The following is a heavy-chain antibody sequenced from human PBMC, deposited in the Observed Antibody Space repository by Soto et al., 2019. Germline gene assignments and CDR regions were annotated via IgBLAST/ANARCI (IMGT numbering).Heavy chain of an antibody. D-gene: IGHD6-6*01. Sequence: QPQLQESGPGLVKPSETLSLTCTVSGGSVSSCCNYWGRVRQPPGKGLEWIGSIHNSGSTSYNPSLRSRVTISVDTPKNQFSLTLTSVTAADTAVYYCARGLSSPSATGIWGQGILVTVSS. J-gene: IGHJ4*02. CDR2: IHNSGST. CDR3: ARGLSSPSATGI. CDR1: GGSVSSCCNY. V-gene: IGHV4-39*01.